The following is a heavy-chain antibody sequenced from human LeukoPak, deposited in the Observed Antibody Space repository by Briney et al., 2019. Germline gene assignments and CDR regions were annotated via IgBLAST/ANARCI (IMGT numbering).Heavy chain of an antibody. CDR3: ARVGSSGWFDY. D-gene: IGHD6-19*01. V-gene: IGHV1-46*01. CDR1: LYTFTGYY. J-gene: IGHJ5*01. CDR2: INPSGGST. Sequence: ASLKVSCKPSLYTFTGYYMHGVPHAPGQGLEWMGIINPSGGSTSYAQKFQGRVTMTRDTSTSTVYMELSSLRSEDTAVYYCARVGSSGWFDYWGQGTLVTVSS.